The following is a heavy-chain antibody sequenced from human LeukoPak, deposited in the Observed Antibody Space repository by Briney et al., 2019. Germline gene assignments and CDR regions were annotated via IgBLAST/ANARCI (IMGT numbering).Heavy chain of an antibody. CDR1: GFTFVSHA. D-gene: IGHD1-26*01. V-gene: IGHV3-23*01. J-gene: IGHJ4*02. CDR3: TRGSNSGSFRPDF. Sequence: GGSLRLSCAASGFTFVSHAMSWVRQAPGKGLEWVSGIRASDGSTYYADSVKGRFTISRDNSKNTLYLQMNSLRAEDTAVYYCTRGSNSGSFRPDFWGQGTLVTVSS. CDR2: IRASDGST.